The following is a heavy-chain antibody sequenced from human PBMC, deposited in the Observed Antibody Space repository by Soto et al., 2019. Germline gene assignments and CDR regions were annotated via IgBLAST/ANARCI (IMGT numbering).Heavy chain of an antibody. V-gene: IGHV3-30*18. CDR2: ISYDGSNK. CDR3: AKAHGVRYDRSGFATNHYYGMDV. J-gene: IGHJ6*02. CDR1: GFTFSSYG. D-gene: IGHD3-22*01. Sequence: QVQLVESGGGVVQPGRSLRLSCAASGFTFSSYGMHWVRQAPGKGLEWVAVISYDGSNKYYADSVKGRFTISRDNSKNTXXLXMSXLRAEDTAVYYCAKAHGVRYDRSGFATNHYYGMDVWGQGTTVTVSS.